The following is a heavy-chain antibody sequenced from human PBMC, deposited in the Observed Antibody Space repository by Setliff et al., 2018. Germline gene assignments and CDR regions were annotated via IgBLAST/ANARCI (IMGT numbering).Heavy chain of an antibody. Sequence: ASVQVSCKASGYSFSTYAMSWIRQAPGQGLEWMGWINTNTGNPSYAQGFTGRFVFSLDTSVSTAYPQISSLKPEDTAMYYCARASRFATIVWKGDYYMDVWGKGTTVTVSS. D-gene: IGHD3-16*02. CDR2: INTNTGNP. V-gene: IGHV7-4-1*02. J-gene: IGHJ6*03. CDR1: GYSFSTYA. CDR3: ARASRFATIVWKGDYYMDV.